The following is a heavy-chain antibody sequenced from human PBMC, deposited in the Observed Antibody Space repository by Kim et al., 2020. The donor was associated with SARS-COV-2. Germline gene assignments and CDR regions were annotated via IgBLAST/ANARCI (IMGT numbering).Heavy chain of an antibody. J-gene: IGHJ6*02. V-gene: IGHV3-43*01. CDR1: GFTFDDYT. CDR2: ISWDGGST. CDR3: AKGPGVRGVIPYYYYGMDV. D-gene: IGHD3-10*01. Sequence: GGSLRLSCAASGFTFDDYTMHWVRQAPGKGLEWVSLISWDGGSTYYADSVKGRFTISRDNSKNSLYLQMNSLRTEDTALYYCAKGPGVRGVIPYYYYGMDVWGQGTTVTVSS.